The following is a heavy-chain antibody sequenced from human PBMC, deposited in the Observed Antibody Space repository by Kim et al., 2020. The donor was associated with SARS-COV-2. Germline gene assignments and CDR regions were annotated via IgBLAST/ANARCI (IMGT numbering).Heavy chain of an antibody. V-gene: IGHV4-31*02. J-gene: IGHJ4*02. CDR3: ARAPIVVVITHFDY. D-gene: IGHD3-22*01. Sequence: YNPTLKSRVTISVDTSKNMFSLKLSSVTGADTAVYDCARAPIVVVITHFDYWGQGTLVTVSS.